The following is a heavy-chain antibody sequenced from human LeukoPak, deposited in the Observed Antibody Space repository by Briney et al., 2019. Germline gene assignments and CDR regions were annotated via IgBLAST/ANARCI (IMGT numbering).Heavy chain of an antibody. CDR2: TNARGDS. CDR1: GWSFNDYC. D-gene: IGHD2-2*01. V-gene: IGHV4-34*01. Sequence: SETLSLTCAVYGWSFNDYCWSWIRQPPGKGLEWVGETNARGDSNFNPSLKSRVTISVDTSKSQFSLRLTSMIAADTAVYYCARGQVPAARGYNWFDPWGQGTLVTVSS. J-gene: IGHJ5*02. CDR3: ARGQVPAARGYNWFDP.